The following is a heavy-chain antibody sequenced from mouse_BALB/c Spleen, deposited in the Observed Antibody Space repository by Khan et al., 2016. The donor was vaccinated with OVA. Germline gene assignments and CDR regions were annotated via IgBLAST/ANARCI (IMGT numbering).Heavy chain of an antibody. J-gene: IGHJ4*01. CDR2: INPKSDYT. CDR3: ARRTTGYAMDY. D-gene: IGHD2-14*01. Sequence: QVQLQQPGAELARPGASVKMSCKASGYTFPSNTMHWVKQRPGQGLEWIGYINPKSDYTIYNQKFKDKATLTADISSTTAYMQLSSLTSADSAVYCSARRTTGYAMDYWGQGTSVTVSS. V-gene: IGHV1-4*01. CDR1: GYTFPSNT.